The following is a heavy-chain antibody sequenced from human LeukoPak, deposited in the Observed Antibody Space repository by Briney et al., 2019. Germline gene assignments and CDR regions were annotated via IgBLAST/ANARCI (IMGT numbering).Heavy chain of an antibody. Sequence: SVKVSCKASGGTFSSYAISWVRQAPGQGLEWMGGIIPIFGTANYAQKFQGRVTITADESTSTAYMELSSLRSEDTAVYYCARDSDENAIFGAFGIWGQGTMVTVSS. J-gene: IGHJ3*02. CDR2: IIPIFGTA. CDR1: GGTFSSYA. D-gene: IGHD3-3*01. V-gene: IGHV1-69*13. CDR3: ARDSDENAIFGAFGI.